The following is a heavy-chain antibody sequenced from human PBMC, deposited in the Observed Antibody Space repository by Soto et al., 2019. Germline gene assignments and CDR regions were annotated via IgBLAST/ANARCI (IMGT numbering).Heavy chain of an antibody. CDR1: GFTFDDYA. V-gene: IGHV3-9*01. Sequence: ESGGGLVQPGRSLRLSCAASGFTFDDYAMHWVRQAPGKGLEWVSGISWNSGSIGYADSVKGRFTISRDNAKNSLYLQMNSLRAEDTALYYCAKGTSGYGGGAFDIWGQGTMVTVSS. CDR3: AKGTSGYGGGAFDI. CDR2: ISWNSGSI. D-gene: IGHD5-12*01. J-gene: IGHJ3*02.